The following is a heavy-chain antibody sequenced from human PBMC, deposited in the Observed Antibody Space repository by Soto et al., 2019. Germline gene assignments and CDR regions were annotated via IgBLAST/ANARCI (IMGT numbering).Heavy chain of an antibody. D-gene: IGHD1-26*01. CDR1: GGTFSSYT. CDR2: IIPILGIA. CDR3: ARDGRGSWEDD. J-gene: IGHJ4*02. V-gene: IGHV1-69*08. Sequence: QVQLVQSGAEVKKPGSSVKVSCKASGGTFSSYTISWVRQAPGQGLEWMGRIIPILGIANYAQKFQGRVTXPXXQSASAAYRELSSLRSEDTAVYYGARDGRGSWEDDWGQGTLVTVSS.